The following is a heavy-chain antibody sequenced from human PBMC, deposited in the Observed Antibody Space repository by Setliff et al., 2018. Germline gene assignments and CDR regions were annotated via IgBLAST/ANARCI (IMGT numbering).Heavy chain of an antibody. Sequence: SETLSLTCSVSGGSVDRDYWSWIRQPPGKGLEWIGYIHYSGNTKYNPSLGSRITMSVDTSKNQFSLKLSSVTAADTAVYYCARDQYTSGWYGPPESYFDCWGLGILVTVSS. V-gene: IGHV4-59*02. J-gene: IGHJ4*01. CDR1: GGSVDRDY. CDR2: IHYSGNT. D-gene: IGHD6-19*01. CDR3: ARDQYTSGWYGPPESYFDC.